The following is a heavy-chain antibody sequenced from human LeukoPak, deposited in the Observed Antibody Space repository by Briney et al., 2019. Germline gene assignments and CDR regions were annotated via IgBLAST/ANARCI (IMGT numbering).Heavy chain of an antibody. CDR1: GGTFSSYA. V-gene: IGHV1-69*13. CDR3: AKDRSDYGGYPPGAFDI. D-gene: IGHD4-17*01. CDR2: IIPIFGTA. J-gene: IGHJ3*02. Sequence: GASVKVSCKASGGTFSSYAISWVRQAPGQGLEWMGGIIPIFGTANYAQKFQGRVTITADESTSTAYMELSSLRAEDTAVYYCAKDRSDYGGYPPGAFDIWGQGTMVTVSS.